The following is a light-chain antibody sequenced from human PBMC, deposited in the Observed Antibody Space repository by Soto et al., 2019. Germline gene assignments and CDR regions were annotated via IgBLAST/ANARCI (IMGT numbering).Light chain of an antibody. CDR3: QHYNSWPLP. V-gene: IGKV3-15*01. Sequence: EVVMTQSPATLSVSPGERATLSCRASQSVRSNLTWYQQEPGQAPRLLIYDASTRATGIPARFSGSGSDTEFTLTISSLQSEDFAIYYCQHYNSWPLPFGGGTRVEMK. CDR1: QSVRSN. CDR2: DAS. J-gene: IGKJ4*01.